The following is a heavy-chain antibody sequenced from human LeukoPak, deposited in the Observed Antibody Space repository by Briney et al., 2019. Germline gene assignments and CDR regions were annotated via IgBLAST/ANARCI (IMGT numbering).Heavy chain of an antibody. Sequence: GGSHRLSCAVSGFSFRDAWMSWVRQTPGKGLEWVGRIESKTDGGTTDYAALVKGRFTISRDDSTNTLYLQMNSLKSEDTAVYYCTTYGSGRKFDYWGQGVLVTVSS. CDR2: IESKTDGGTT. CDR3: TTYGSGRKFDY. J-gene: IGHJ4*02. V-gene: IGHV3-15*04. D-gene: IGHD3-10*01. CDR1: GFSFRDAW.